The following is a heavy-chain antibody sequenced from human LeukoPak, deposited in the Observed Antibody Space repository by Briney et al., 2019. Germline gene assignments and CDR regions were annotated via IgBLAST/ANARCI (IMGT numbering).Heavy chain of an antibody. J-gene: IGHJ4*02. CDR2: ISYDGSNK. CDR1: GFTFSSYA. CDR3: ARGRGYSYGNLGY. Sequence: GSLRLSCAASGFTFSSYAMHWVRQAPGKGLEWVAVISYDGSNKYYADSVKGRFTISRDNSKNTLYLQMNSLRAEDTAVYYCARGRGYSYGNLGYWGQGTLVIVSS. V-gene: IGHV3-30-3*01. D-gene: IGHD5-18*01.